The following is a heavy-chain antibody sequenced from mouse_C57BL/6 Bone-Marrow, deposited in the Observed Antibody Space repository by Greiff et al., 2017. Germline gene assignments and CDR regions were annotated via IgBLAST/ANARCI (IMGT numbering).Heavy chain of an antibody. Sequence: QVQLQQSGAELVKPGASVKMSCKASGYTFASYWITWVKQRPGQGLEWIGDIYPGSGSTNYNEKFKSKATLTVDTSSSTAYMQLSSLTAEYSAVYCCARKIYYCSSPDYWGQGTTLTVSS. CDR2: IYPGSGST. CDR1: GYTFASYW. J-gene: IGHJ2*01. V-gene: IGHV1-55*01. CDR3: ARKIYYCSSPDY. D-gene: IGHD1-1*01.